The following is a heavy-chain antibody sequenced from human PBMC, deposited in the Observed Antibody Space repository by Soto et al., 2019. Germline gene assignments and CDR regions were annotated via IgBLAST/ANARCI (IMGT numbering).Heavy chain of an antibody. J-gene: IGHJ5*02. D-gene: IGHD2-21*02. CDR2: ITSDGKSK. V-gene: IGHV3-74*01. Sequence: GGSLRLSCAASGSNFSNHWMHWVRQRPGEGLVWVSRITSDGKSKAYAESVKGRFAISRDNAKNTLYLQMNGLTAEDTAVYYCARASGDWPLNWFDPWGRGTLVTVSS. CDR1: GSNFSNHW. CDR3: ARASGDWPLNWFDP.